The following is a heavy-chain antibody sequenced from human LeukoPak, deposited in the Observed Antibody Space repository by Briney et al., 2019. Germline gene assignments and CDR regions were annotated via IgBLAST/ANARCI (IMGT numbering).Heavy chain of an antibody. D-gene: IGHD5-18*01. Sequence: ASVKVSCKASGGTFSGYAISWVRQAPGQGLEWMGGIIPIFGTANYAQKFQGRVTITTDESTSTAYMELSSLRSEDTAVYYCARDRLGDTAMVGGEFDYWGQGTLVTVSS. CDR1: GGTFSGYA. CDR3: ARDRLGDTAMVGGEFDY. CDR2: IIPIFGTA. V-gene: IGHV1-69*05. J-gene: IGHJ4*02.